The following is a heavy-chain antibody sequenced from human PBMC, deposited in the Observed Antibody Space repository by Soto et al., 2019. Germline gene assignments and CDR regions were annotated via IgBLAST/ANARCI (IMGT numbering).Heavy chain of an antibody. CDR3: ARDGTSIAARPADY. J-gene: IGHJ4*02. CDR1: GYTFTSYG. V-gene: IGHV1-18*04. CDR2: XGAXXGXT. D-gene: IGHD6-6*01. Sequence: GASVKVSCKASGYTFTSYGISWVRQAPGQGLEWXGWXGAXXGXTXXXQXXXGRVTMTTDTSTSTAYMELRSLRSDDTAVYYCARDGTSIAARPADYWGQGTLVTVSS.